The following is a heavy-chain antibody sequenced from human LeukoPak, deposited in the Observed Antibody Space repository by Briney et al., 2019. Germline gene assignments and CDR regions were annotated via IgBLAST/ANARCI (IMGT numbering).Heavy chain of an antibody. Sequence: PSETLSLTCTVSGGSISSYYWSWIRQPAGKGLEWIGRIYTSGSTNYNPSLKSRVTISVDTSKNQFSMKLSSVTAADTAVYYCARDPQYYDYVWGSYRPNSFDYWGQGTLVTVSS. J-gene: IGHJ4*02. CDR3: ARDPQYYDYVWGSYRPNSFDY. V-gene: IGHV4-4*07. CDR1: GGSISSYY. CDR2: IYTSGST. D-gene: IGHD3-16*02.